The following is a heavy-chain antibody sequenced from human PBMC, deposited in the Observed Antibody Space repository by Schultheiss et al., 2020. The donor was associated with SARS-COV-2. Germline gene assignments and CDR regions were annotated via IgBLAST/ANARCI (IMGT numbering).Heavy chain of an antibody. D-gene: IGHD4-17*01. Sequence: SETLSLTCAVYGGSFSGYYWSWIRQPPGKGLEWIGYIYYSGSTNYNPSLKSRVTISVDTSKNQFSLKLSSVTAADTAVYYCARQYGHLDYWGQGTLVTVSS. CDR3: ARQYGHLDY. CDR2: IYYSGST. J-gene: IGHJ4*02. CDR1: GGSFSGYY. V-gene: IGHV4-34*01.